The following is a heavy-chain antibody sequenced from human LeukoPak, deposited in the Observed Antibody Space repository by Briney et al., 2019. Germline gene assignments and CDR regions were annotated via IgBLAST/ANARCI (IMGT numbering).Heavy chain of an antibody. Sequence: GASVKVSCKVAGYTLTELSMHWVRQAPGKGLEWMGGFDAEDGETIYAQKFQGRVTMTEDTSTDTAYMELSSLRSEDTAVYYCATGSQYYYDSSGYSSSYWYFDLWGRGTLVTVSS. J-gene: IGHJ2*01. D-gene: IGHD3-22*01. CDR2: FDAEDGET. CDR1: GYTLTELS. CDR3: ATGSQYYYDSSGYSSSYWYFDL. V-gene: IGHV1-24*01.